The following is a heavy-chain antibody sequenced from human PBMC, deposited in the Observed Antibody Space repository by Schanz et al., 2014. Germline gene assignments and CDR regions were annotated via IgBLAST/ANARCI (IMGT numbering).Heavy chain of an antibody. V-gene: IGHV3-74*01. J-gene: IGHJ3*02. CDR3: ARKMKLGVYGGKGHDSLDI. CDR1: GFTFSPYW. CDR2: IIGDGSNT. Sequence: EVQLVESGGGLVQPGGSLRLSCGSSGFTFSPYWMHWVRQAPGKGLVWVSRIIGDGSNTNYADSVKGRFTISRDNAKNTLYLQMNSLSAEDTAVYYCARKMKLGVYGGKGHDSLDIWGQGTMVTVSS. D-gene: IGHD4-17*01.